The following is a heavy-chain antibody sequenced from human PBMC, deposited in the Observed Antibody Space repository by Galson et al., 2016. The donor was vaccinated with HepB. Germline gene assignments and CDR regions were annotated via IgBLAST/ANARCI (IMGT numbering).Heavy chain of an antibody. J-gene: IGHJ4*02. CDR3: AGDQIRNEKYTYGCLRY. V-gene: IGHV3-30-3*01. Sequence: SLRLSCAASGFTFSSYALHWVRQAPGKGLECMAVISYDGINKYYADSVKGRFTISRDNSKNTLYLQMNSLRADDTAVYYCAGDQIRNEKYTYGCLRYWGQGTLVTVSS. CDR2: ISYDGINK. D-gene: IGHD5-18*01. CDR1: GFTFSSYA.